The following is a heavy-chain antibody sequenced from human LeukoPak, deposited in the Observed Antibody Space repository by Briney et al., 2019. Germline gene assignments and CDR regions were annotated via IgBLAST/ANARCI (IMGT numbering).Heavy chain of an antibody. CDR2: IYPGDSDT. D-gene: IGHD2-15*01. Sequence: GESLKISCKGSGYSFSNDWIGWVRQMSVKGLEWMGIIYPGDSDTRYSPSFQGQVTISADKSISTAYLQWSSLEASDTAMYYCVRRGCNGGSCYGYWGQGTLVTVSS. J-gene: IGHJ4*02. V-gene: IGHV5-51*01. CDR3: VRRGCNGGSCYGY. CDR1: GYSFSNDW.